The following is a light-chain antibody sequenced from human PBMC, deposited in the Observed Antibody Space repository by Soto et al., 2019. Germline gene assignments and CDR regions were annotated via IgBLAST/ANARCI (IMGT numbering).Light chain of an antibody. CDR1: QSLRSYLAWYQQKPGQAPSH. CDR3: TQYAISPRT. J-gene: IGKJ5*01. V-gene: IGKV3-20*01. CDR2: GAS. Sequence: EVVLTQSPGTLSLSPGERATFSCSASQSLRSYLAWYQQKPGQAPSHFAWYQQKPGQAPRLLFYGASNMATGITDRISGSRSATDFTLTISRLEPEDFVAYYCTQYAISPRTFGQGTRLEIK.